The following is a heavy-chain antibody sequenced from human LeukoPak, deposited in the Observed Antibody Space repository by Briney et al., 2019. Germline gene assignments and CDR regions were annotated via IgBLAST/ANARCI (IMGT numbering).Heavy chain of an antibody. Sequence: GASVKVSCKASGYTFTSYDINWVRQATGQGLEWMGWMNPNSANTGYVQKFQGRVTMTRNTSISTAYMELSSLRSEDTAVYYCARLSDIVVVPAAGDYYYGMDVWGQGTTVTVSS. V-gene: IGHV1-8*01. J-gene: IGHJ6*02. D-gene: IGHD2-2*01. CDR2: MNPNSANT. CDR1: GYTFTSYD. CDR3: ARLSDIVVVPAAGDYYYGMDV.